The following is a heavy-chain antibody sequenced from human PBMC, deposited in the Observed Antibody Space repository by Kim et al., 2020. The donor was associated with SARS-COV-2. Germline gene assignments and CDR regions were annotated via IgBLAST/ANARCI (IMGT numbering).Heavy chain of an antibody. D-gene: IGHD6-6*01. J-gene: IGHJ4*02. V-gene: IGHV4-31*03. CDR2: IYYSGST. Sequence: SETLSLTCTVSGGSISSGGYYWSWIRQHPGKGLEWIGYIYYSGSTYYNPSLKSRVTISVDTSKNQFSLKLSSVTAADTAVYYCARELEGAFDYWGQGTLVTVSS. CDR3: ARELEGAFDY. CDR1: GGSISSGGYY.